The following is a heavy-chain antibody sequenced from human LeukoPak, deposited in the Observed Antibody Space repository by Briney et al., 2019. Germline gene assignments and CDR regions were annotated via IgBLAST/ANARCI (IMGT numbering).Heavy chain of an antibody. Sequence: PSETLSLTCAVYGGSFSGYYWSWIRQPPGKGLEWIGEINHSGSTNYNPSLKSRVTISVDTSKNQFSLKLSSVTAADTAVYYCAREQQLVNWFDPWGQGALVTVSS. CDR1: GGSFSGYY. CDR2: INHSGST. D-gene: IGHD6-13*01. J-gene: IGHJ5*02. V-gene: IGHV4-34*01. CDR3: AREQQLVNWFDP.